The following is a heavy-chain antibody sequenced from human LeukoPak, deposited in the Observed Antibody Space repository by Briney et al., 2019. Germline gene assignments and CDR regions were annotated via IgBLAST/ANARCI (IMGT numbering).Heavy chain of an antibody. V-gene: IGHV3-23*01. CDR3: TRQDIAPVSSMDV. Sequence: PGGSLRLSCAASGFTFSSYGISWARQAPGKGLEWVSGISGSGVGTYYADSVMGRFTISRDNSKNTLSLQMNSLRAEDTAVYYCTRQDIAPVSSMDVWGKGTTVTVSS. CDR1: GFTFSSYG. J-gene: IGHJ6*04. CDR2: ISGSGVGT. D-gene: IGHD6-13*01.